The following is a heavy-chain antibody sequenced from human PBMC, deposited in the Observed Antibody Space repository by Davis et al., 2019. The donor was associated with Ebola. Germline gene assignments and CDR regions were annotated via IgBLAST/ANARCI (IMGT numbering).Heavy chain of an antibody. CDR3: ARRGYSYGWRY. CDR2: INHSGST. J-gene: IGHJ4*02. D-gene: IGHD5-18*01. Sequence: GSLRLSCTVSGGSISSSSYYWGWIRRPPGKGLEWIGEINHSGSTNYNPSLKSRVTISVDTSKNQFSLKLSSVTAADTAVYYCARRGYSYGWRYWGQGTLVTVSS. CDR1: GGSISSSSYY. V-gene: IGHV4-39*07.